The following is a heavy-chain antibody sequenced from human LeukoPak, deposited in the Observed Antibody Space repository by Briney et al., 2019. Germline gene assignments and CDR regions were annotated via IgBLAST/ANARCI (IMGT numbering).Heavy chain of an antibody. CDR2: IWYDGSNN. J-gene: IGHJ6*03. Sequence: GGSLTLSCAASGFTFSSYGMHWVRQAPGKGLEWVAVIWYDGSNNYYADSVKGRFTISRDNSKNTLYLQMNSLRAEDTAVYYCAKAGYCSGGSCYRTWYYYYYMDVWGKGTTVTVSS. CDR1: GFTFSSYG. V-gene: IGHV3-33*06. CDR3: AKAGYCSGGSCYRTWYYYYYMDV. D-gene: IGHD2-15*01.